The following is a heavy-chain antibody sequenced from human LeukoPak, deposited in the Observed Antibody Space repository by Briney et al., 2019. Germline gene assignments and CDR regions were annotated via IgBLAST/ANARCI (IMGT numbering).Heavy chain of an antibody. V-gene: IGHV4-4*07. Sequence: PSETLSLTCTVSSGSISTYYWSWIWQPAGKGLEWIGRIFSSGTTNYNPSLESRVTMSVDTSKNQFSLKLTSVTAADMAVYYCAISRDYYGSGSYRRGYYYGMDVWGQGTTVIVSS. J-gene: IGHJ6*02. D-gene: IGHD3-10*01. CDR1: SGSISTYY. CDR3: AISRDYYGSGSYRRGYYYGMDV. CDR2: IFSSGTT.